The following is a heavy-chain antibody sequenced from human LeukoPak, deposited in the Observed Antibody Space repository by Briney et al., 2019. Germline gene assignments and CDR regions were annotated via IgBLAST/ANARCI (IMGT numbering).Heavy chain of an antibody. CDR3: ASPRYCSGGTCYGWAY. J-gene: IGHJ4*02. Sequence: GGSLRLSCAASGFTFRTYSMNWVRQAPGKGLEWVSSISSNSTYIYYADSLKGRFTTSRDNAKNSLYLQMNSLRAEDSAVYYCASPRYCSGGTCYGWAYSGQGTLVTVSS. V-gene: IGHV3-21*01. CDR2: ISSNSTYI. D-gene: IGHD2-15*01. CDR1: GFTFRTYS.